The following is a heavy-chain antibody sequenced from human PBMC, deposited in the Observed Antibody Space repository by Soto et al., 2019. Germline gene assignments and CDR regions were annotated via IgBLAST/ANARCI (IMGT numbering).Heavy chain of an antibody. CDR1: GFNFNSYT. Sequence: PGGSLRLSCAASGFNFNSYTINWVRQAPGKRLEWLSSISSSGYIFSTDSVRGRFTISRDNAKNSVYLRINSLRAEDTAVYFCARDCGGGSCYPGMDVWGQGTTVTVSS. CDR3: ARDCGGGSCYPGMDV. CDR2: ISSSGYI. J-gene: IGHJ6*02. D-gene: IGHD2-15*01. V-gene: IGHV3-21*01.